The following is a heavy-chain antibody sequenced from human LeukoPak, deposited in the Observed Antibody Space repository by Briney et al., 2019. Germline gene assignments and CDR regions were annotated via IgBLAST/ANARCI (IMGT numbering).Heavy chain of an antibody. Sequence: SETLSLTCTVSGGSISSSNYYWGWIRQPPGKGLEWIGSIYYSGYTYYNPSVESRVTISVDTSKNQFSLKLSSVTAADTAVYYCARGFRVFGRRRVVYAFDIWGQGTMVTVSS. CDR2: IYYSGYT. V-gene: IGHV4-39*01. CDR3: ARGFRVFGRRRVVYAFDI. CDR1: GGSISSSNYY. J-gene: IGHJ3*02. D-gene: IGHD3-3*01.